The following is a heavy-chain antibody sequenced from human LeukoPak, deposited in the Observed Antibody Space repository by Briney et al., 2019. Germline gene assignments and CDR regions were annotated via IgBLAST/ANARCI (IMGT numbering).Heavy chain of an antibody. CDR2: ISSSGTTI. V-gene: IGHV3-11*04. CDR1: GFTFSDNY. CDR3: AELGITMIGGV. J-gene: IGHJ6*04. D-gene: IGHD3-10*02. Sequence: GGSLRLSCAASGFTFSDNYMGWIRQAPGKGLEWVSYISSSGTTIYYADSVKGRFTISRDNAKNSLYLQMNSLRAEDTAVYYCAELGITMIGGVWGKGTTVTISS.